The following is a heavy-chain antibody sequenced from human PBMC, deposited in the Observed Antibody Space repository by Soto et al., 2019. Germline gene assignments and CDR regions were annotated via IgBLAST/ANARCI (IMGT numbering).Heavy chain of an antibody. CDR3: AKDRNYPRDQFHY. J-gene: IGHJ4*02. CDR1: GFTFSTYA. D-gene: IGHD1-7*01. V-gene: IGHV3-23*01. CDR2: ISANGQGI. Sequence: GGSLRLSCAASGFTFSTYALSWVRQAPGKGLEWVSAISANGQGIYYADSVRGRFTISRDNSKNTIFLHMDSLRAEDTAVYYCAKDRNYPRDQFHYWGQGTLVTVSA.